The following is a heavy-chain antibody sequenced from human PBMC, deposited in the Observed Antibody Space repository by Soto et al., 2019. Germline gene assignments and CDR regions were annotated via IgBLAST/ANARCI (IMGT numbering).Heavy chain of an antibody. J-gene: IGHJ4*02. V-gene: IGHV2-5*01. CDR3: AHRVTYYYDSSGYSFDY. D-gene: IGHD3-22*01. Sequence: SGPTLVNPTQTLTLTCTFSGFSLSTSGVGVGWIRQPPGKALEWLALIYWNDDKRYSPSLKSRLTITKDTSKNQVVLTMTNMDPVDTATYYCAHRVTYYYDSSGYSFDYWGQGTLVTVSS. CDR2: IYWNDDK. CDR1: GFSLSTSGVG.